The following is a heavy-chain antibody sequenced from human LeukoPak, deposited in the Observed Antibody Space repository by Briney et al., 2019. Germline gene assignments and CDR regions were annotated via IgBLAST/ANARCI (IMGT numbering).Heavy chain of an antibody. CDR3: ARDWGAPYCSSTSCYISTGAFDI. V-gene: IGHV3-30*02. Sequence: GGSLRLSCAASGFTFSSYDIHWVRQAPGKGLEWVAFIQYDGRNKYYGDSVKGRFTISRDNSKNTLYLQMNSLRAEDTAVYYCARDWGAPYCSSTSCYISTGAFDIWGQGTMVTVSS. CDR2: IQYDGRNK. CDR1: GFTFSSYD. D-gene: IGHD2-2*02. J-gene: IGHJ3*02.